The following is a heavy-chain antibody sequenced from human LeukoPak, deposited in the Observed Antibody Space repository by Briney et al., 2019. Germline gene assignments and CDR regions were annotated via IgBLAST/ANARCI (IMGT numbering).Heavy chain of an antibody. J-gene: IGHJ3*02. CDR3: ARDGNWGSLRGAFDI. CDR1: GYTFTVYY. Sequence: ASVKVSCKASGYTFTVYYMHWVRQAPGQGLEWMGWINPNSGGTNYAQNFQGRVTMTRDTSISTAYMELSRLRSDDTAVYYCARDGNWGSLRGAFDIWGQGTMVTVSP. CDR2: INPNSGGT. V-gene: IGHV1-2*02. D-gene: IGHD7-27*01.